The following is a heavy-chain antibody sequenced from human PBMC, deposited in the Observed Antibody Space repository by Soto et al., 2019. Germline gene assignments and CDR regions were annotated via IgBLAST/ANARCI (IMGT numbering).Heavy chain of an antibody. CDR1: GGSITSDDNW. V-gene: IGHV4-4*02. D-gene: IGHD6-13*01. J-gene: IGHJ4*02. Sequence: QVQLQESGPGLVKPSGTLSVTCAVSGGSITSDDNWWSWVRRPPGKGLEWIGEIYHSGSTNYNPSLNSRVTISVVKSKNQFSLKLTSVTAADTAVYYCVSSSWFSLDYWGQGTLVTVSS. CDR2: IYHSGST. CDR3: VSSSWFSLDY.